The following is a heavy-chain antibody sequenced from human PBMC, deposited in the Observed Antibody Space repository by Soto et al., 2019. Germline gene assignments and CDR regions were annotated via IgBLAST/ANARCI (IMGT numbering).Heavy chain of an antibody. D-gene: IGHD6-6*01. CDR1: GFTFSSYG. CDR3: ARDRQEIAAQEYAFDI. J-gene: IGHJ3*02. Sequence: GGSLRLSCAASGFTFSSYGMHWVRQAPGKGLEWVAVIWYDGSNKYYADSVKGRFTISRDNSKNTLYLQMNSLRAEDTAVYYCARDRQEIAAQEYAFDIWGQGTMVTVSS. CDR2: IWYDGSNK. V-gene: IGHV3-33*01.